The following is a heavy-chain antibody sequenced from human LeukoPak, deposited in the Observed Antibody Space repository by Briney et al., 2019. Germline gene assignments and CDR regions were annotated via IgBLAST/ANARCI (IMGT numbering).Heavy chain of an antibody. CDR1: GFTFSSYA. CDR3: ARDRIPAVAGILLRYYFDY. V-gene: IGHV3-30*04. CDR2: ISYDGSNK. Sequence: GGSLRLSSAASGFTFSSYAMHWVRQAPGKGLEWVAVISYDGSNKYYADSVKGRFTISRDNSKNTLYLQMNSLRAEDTAVYYCARDRIPAVAGILLRYYFDYWGQGTLVTVSS. J-gene: IGHJ4*02. D-gene: IGHD6-19*01.